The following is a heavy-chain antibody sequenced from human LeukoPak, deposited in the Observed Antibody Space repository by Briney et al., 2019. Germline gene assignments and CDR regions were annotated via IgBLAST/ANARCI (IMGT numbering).Heavy chain of an antibody. Sequence: GGSLRLSCAASGFTFSSYAMSWVRQAPGKGLEWVANIKQDGSEKYYVDSVKGRFTISRDNAKNSLYLQMNSLRAEDTAVYYCARDHWVYSSTVAAFDIWGQGTMVTVSS. CDR2: IKQDGSEK. J-gene: IGHJ3*02. CDR3: ARDHWVYSSTVAAFDI. D-gene: IGHD6-13*01. CDR1: GFTFSSYA. V-gene: IGHV3-7*01.